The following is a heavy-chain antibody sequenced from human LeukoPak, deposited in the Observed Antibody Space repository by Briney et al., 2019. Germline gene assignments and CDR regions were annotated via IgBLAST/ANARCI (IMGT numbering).Heavy chain of an antibody. CDR2: IKQDGSEK. D-gene: IGHD3-10*01. CDR3: ARTIGYGSGNDQTGG. J-gene: IGHJ4*02. Sequence: GSLRLSCAASGFTFSSYWMSWVRQAPGKGLEWVANIKQDGSEKYYLDSVKGRFTISRDNAKNSLCLQMHSLRVEDTAVYYCARTIGYGSGNDQTGGWGQGTLVTVSS. CDR1: GFTFSSYW. V-gene: IGHV3-7*01.